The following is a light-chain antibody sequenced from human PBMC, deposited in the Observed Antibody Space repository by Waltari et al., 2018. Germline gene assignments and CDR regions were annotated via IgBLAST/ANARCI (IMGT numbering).Light chain of an antibody. V-gene: IGKV3-11*01. J-gene: IGKJ4*01. CDR2: DAS. Sequence: EVVLTQSPAALSLSPGERATLSCRVSQSVSTSLAWYQQKPGQAPRLLIYDASNRATGMPDRFRVSGSGTDFTLTISSLEPEDSAVYYCQQRSSWPTFGGGTKVEIK. CDR1: QSVSTS. CDR3: QQRSSWPT.